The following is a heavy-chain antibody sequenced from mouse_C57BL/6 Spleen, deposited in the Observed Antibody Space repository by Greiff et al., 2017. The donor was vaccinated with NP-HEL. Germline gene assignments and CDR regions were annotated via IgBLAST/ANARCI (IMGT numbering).Heavy chain of an antibody. V-gene: IGHV5-4*01. CDR2: ISDGGSYT. CDR3: ASLYYGNYYAIDY. J-gene: IGHJ4*01. Sequence: EVQGVESGGGLVKPGGSLKLSCAASGFTFSSYAMSWVRQTPEKRLEWVATISDGGSYTYYPDNVKGRFTISRDNAKNNLYLQMSHLKSEDTALYYCASLYYGNYYAIDYWGQGTSVTVSS. CDR1: GFTFSSYA. D-gene: IGHD2-1*01.